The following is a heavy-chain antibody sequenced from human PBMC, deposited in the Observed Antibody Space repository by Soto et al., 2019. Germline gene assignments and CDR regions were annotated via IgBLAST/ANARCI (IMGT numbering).Heavy chain of an antibody. CDR3: AKVTTAPLGKFDY. CDR2: IYPVDSDT. Sequence: GESLKISCKGSGYTFTSYWIGWVRQMPGKGLEWMGIIYPVDSDTRYSPSFQGQVTISADKSISTAYLQWGSLKASDTAIYYCAKVTTAPLGKFDYWGQGTQVTVSS. D-gene: IGHD3-3*01. CDR1: GYTFTSYW. V-gene: IGHV5-51*01. J-gene: IGHJ4*02.